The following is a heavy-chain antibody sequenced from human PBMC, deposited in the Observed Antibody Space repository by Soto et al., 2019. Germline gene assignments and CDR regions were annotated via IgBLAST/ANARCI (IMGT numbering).Heavy chain of an antibody. V-gene: IGHV3-7*01. D-gene: IGHD3-16*01. Sequence: GGSLRLSCAASGFTFSSYWMSWVRQAPGKGLEWVANIKQDGSEKYYVDSVKGRFTISRDNAKNSLYLQMNSLRAEDTAVYYCARVNYDYVWGSSRGLGYWGQGTLVTVSS. J-gene: IGHJ4*02. CDR2: IKQDGSEK. CDR1: GFTFSSYW. CDR3: ARVNYDYVWGSSRGLGY.